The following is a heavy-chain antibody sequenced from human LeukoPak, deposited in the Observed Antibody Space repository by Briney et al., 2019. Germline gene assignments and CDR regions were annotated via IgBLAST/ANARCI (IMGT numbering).Heavy chain of an antibody. CDR1: GFIFTDYG. D-gene: IGHD1/OR15-1a*01. J-gene: IGHJ4*02. V-gene: IGHV3-30*02. CDR2: IRYDGSTK. Sequence: GGSLRLSCAVSGFIFTDYGMDWVRQAPGKGLEWVAFIRYDGSTKYYVDSVKGRFTISRDNSKNMLFLQTNSLRGEDTAVYYCAKEGTASKPSDLDYWGQGTLVTVSS. CDR3: AKEGTASKPSDLDY.